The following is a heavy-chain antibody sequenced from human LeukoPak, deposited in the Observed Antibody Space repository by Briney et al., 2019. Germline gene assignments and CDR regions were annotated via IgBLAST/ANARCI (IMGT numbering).Heavy chain of an antibody. D-gene: IGHD6-19*01. CDR3: ARRGAVAGTFDY. J-gene: IGHJ4*02. Sequence: GSLRLSCAASGFTFSSYEMNWVRQAPGKGLEWVSYISSSGSTIYYADSVKGRFTISRDNAKNTLYLQMNSLRAEDTAVYYCARRGAVAGTFDYWGQGTLVTVSS. V-gene: IGHV3-48*03. CDR1: GFTFSSYE. CDR2: ISSSGSTI.